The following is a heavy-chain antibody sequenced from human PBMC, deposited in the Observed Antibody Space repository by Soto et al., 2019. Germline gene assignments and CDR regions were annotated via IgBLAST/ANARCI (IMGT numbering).Heavy chain of an antibody. J-gene: IGHJ4*02. D-gene: IGHD3-22*01. CDR3: AKEYDSSGYYHDY. CDR2: ISGSGGST. CDR1: GFTFSSYA. V-gene: IGHV3-23*01. Sequence: GGSLRLSCAASGFTFSSYAMTWVRQAPGKGLEWVSVISGSGGSTYFADSVKGRFTISRDNSKNTLYLQMSSLRAEDTAVYYCAKEYDSSGYYHDYWGQGTLVPVSS.